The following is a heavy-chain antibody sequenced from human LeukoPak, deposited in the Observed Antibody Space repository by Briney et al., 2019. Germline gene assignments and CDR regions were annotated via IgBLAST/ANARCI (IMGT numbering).Heavy chain of an antibody. D-gene: IGHD5-18*01. CDR1: GFTFSSYG. Sequence: PGGSLRLSCAASGFTFSSYGMHWVRQAPGKGLEWVAVISYDGSNKYYADSVKGRFTISRDNSKNTLYLQMNSLRAEDTAVYHCAKTEVDTAMVNAFDIWGQGTMVTVSS. J-gene: IGHJ3*02. CDR2: ISYDGSNK. CDR3: AKTEVDTAMVNAFDI. V-gene: IGHV3-30*18.